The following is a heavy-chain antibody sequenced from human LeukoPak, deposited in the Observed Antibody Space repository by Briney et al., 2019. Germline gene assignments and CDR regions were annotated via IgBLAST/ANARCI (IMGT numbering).Heavy chain of an antibody. Sequence: ASVKVSCKASGYTFTGYYMHWVRQAPGQGLEWMGWINPNSGGTNYAQKFQGRVTMTRDTSISTAYMELSRLRSDDTAVYYCARGDNWNDVPNDYWGLGTLVTVSS. CDR3: ARGDNWNDVPNDY. V-gene: IGHV1-2*02. D-gene: IGHD1-1*01. CDR2: INPNSGGT. CDR1: GYTFTGYY. J-gene: IGHJ4*02.